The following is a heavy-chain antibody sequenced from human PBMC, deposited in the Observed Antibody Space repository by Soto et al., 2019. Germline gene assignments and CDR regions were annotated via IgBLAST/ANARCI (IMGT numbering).Heavy chain of an antibody. CDR1: GGSISSYY. CDR2: IYYSGST. Sequence: SETLSLTCTVSGGSISSYYWSWIRQPPGKGLEWIGYIYYSGSTNYNPSLKSRVTISVDTSKNQFSLKLSSVTAADTAVYYCARAGGYPLLVDYWGQGTLVTVSS. J-gene: IGHJ4*02. D-gene: IGHD5-12*01. V-gene: IGHV4-59*01. CDR3: ARAGGYPLLVDY.